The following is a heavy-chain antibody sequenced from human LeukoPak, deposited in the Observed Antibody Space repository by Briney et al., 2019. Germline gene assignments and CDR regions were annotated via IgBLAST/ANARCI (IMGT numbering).Heavy chain of an antibody. D-gene: IGHD6-13*01. CDR1: GVSFSGYY. V-gene: IGHV4-34*01. CDR3: ARAAAGTFSHSWLDP. Sequence: PSETLSLTCAAYGVSFSGYYWSWIRQPPGKGLEWIWEINHSGSTNYNPSLKSRVTISIDTSKNQFSLQLSSVTAADTAVYYCARAAAGTFSHSWLDPWGQGTLVSVSS. J-gene: IGHJ5*02. CDR2: INHSGST.